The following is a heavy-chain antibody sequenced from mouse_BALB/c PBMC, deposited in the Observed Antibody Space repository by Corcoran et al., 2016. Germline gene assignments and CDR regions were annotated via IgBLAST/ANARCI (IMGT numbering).Heavy chain of an antibody. Sequence: EVQLQQSGPELVKPGASVKMFCKASGYTFTSYVMHWVKQKPGQGLEWIGYINPYNDGTKYNEKFKGKATLTSDKSSSTAYMELSSLTSEDSVVYYCARGDYDGYSPFAYWGQGTLVTVSA. V-gene: IGHV1S136*01. CDR1: GYTFTSYV. CDR2: INPYNDGT. D-gene: IGHD2-3*01. J-gene: IGHJ3*01. CDR3: ARGDYDGYSPFAY.